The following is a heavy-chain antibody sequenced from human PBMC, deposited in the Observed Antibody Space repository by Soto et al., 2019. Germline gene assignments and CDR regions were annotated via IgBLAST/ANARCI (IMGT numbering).Heavy chain of an antibody. Sequence: GASVKVSCKASGYSFTDYHIHWVRQAPGQGLEWLGRINPKSGGTSTAQKFQGWVTMATDTSISTASMELTRLTSDDTAIYYCARGDSTDCSNGVCSFFYNHDMDVWGQGTTVTVSS. CDR3: ARGDSTDCSNGVCSFFYNHDMDV. CDR2: INPKSGGT. V-gene: IGHV1-2*04. J-gene: IGHJ6*02. CDR1: GYSFTDYH. D-gene: IGHD2-8*01.